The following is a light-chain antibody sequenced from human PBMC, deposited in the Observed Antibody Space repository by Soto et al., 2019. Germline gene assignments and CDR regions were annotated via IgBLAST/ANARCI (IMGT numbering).Light chain of an antibody. J-gene: IGKJ5*01. Sequence: EIVMTQSPATLSVSLGERATLSFRASQSVSSNLAWYQQKPGQAPRLLIYGASTRATGIPARFSGSGSGTEFTLSISSLQSEDFAVYYCQQYNNWPITFGQGTRLEIK. CDR2: GAS. CDR1: QSVSSN. V-gene: IGKV3-15*01. CDR3: QQYNNWPIT.